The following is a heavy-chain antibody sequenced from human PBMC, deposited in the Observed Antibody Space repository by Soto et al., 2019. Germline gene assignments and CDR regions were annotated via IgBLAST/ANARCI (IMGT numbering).Heavy chain of an antibody. D-gene: IGHD6-19*01. CDR1: GFTFTNAW. CDR3: LTGTSGWYYWFDP. V-gene: IGHV3-15*07. Sequence: EVQLVESGGGLVEPGGSLRLSCLASGFTFTNAWMNWVRQAPGKGLELVGRIKRNTDGGTTDYAAPVKGRFTISRDDSKNTVYLQMNSLKTEDTAVYYCLTGTSGWYYWFDPWGQGTLVTVSS. CDR2: IKRNTDGGTT. J-gene: IGHJ5*02.